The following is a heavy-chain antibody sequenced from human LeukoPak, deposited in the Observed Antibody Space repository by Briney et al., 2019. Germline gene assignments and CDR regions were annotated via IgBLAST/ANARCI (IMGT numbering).Heavy chain of an antibody. V-gene: IGHV4-34*01. J-gene: IGHJ4*02. Sequence: SETLSLTCAVYGGSFSGYYWSWIRQPPGKGLEWIGEINHSGSTNYNPSLKSRVTISVDTSKNQFSLKLSSVTAADTAVYYCARISTCSGGSCYFDYWGQGTLVTVPS. CDR3: ARISTCSGGSCYFDY. D-gene: IGHD2-15*01. CDR1: GGSFSGYY. CDR2: INHSGST.